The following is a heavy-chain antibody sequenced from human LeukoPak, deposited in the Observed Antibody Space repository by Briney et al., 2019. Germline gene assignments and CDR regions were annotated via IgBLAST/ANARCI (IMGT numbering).Heavy chain of an antibody. D-gene: IGHD5-12*01. CDR3: ARGLRGGYALLSWNWFDP. CDR1: GGTFSSYA. V-gene: IGHV1-69*04. J-gene: IGHJ5*02. Sequence: SVKVSCKASGGTFSSYAISWVRQAPGQGLEWMGRIIPILGIANYAQKFQGRVTITADKSTSTAYMELSSLRSEDTAVYYCARGLRGGYALLSWNWFDPWGQGTLVTVSS. CDR2: IIPILGIA.